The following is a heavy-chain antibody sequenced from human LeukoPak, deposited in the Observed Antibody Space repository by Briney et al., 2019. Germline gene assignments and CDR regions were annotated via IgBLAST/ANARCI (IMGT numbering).Heavy chain of an antibody. CDR2: IYYSGST. CDR1: GGSISNYY. V-gene: IGHV4-59*01. Sequence: KPSETLSPTCTVSGGSISNYYWSWIRQPPGKGLEWIGYIYYSGSTNYNPSLKSRVTISVDTSKNQFSLKLSSVTAADTAVYYCARAAIFGVVIPYFDYWGQGTLVTVSS. J-gene: IGHJ4*02. D-gene: IGHD3-3*01. CDR3: ARAAIFGVVIPYFDY.